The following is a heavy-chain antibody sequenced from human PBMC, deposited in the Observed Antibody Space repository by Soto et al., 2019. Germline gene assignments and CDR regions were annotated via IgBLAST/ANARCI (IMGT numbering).Heavy chain of an antibody. CDR3: ARHGSF. CDR2: IYYSGNT. Sequence: SETLSLTCTVSGVSISDTSYYWGWIRQPPGKRLEWIGSIYYSGNTYYNPSLKSRLTISVDSSKNQFSLNMTSVTAADTAVYYCARHGSFWGRGTLVTVSS. D-gene: IGHD3-16*01. J-gene: IGHJ4*02. CDR1: GVSISDTSYY. V-gene: IGHV4-39*01.